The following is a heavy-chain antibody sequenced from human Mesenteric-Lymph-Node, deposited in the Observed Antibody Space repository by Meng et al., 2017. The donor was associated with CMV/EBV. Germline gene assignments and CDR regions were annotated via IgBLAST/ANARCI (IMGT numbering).Heavy chain of an antibody. CDR3: VRDFWSGFYNYFYYGMDV. Sequence: GGSLRLSCAASGFTFSTYSMNWVRQAPGKGLEWLSYINVRGDTIYYADSVKGRFTISRDNTKNSLSLQMNSLRGDDTAVYYCVRDFWSGFYNYFYYGMDVWGQGTTVTVSS. J-gene: IGHJ6*02. V-gene: IGHV3-48*04. D-gene: IGHD3-3*01. CDR1: GFTFSTYS. CDR2: INVRGDTI.